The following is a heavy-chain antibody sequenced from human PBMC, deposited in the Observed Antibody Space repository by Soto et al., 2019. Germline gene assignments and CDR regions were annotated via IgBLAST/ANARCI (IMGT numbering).Heavy chain of an antibody. V-gene: IGHV3-30*18. CDR3: AKDQYQLIRRCYGLDV. CDR1: GFTFSNYV. Sequence: PGGSLRLFCAASGFTFSNYVMHWVRQAPGKGLEWVAVISYDGSNKYYADSVRGRFTISRDNSKNTLFLQMNSLRPEDTAVYYCAKDQYQLIRRCYGLDVWGQGTTVTVSS. J-gene: IGHJ6*02. D-gene: IGHD2-2*01. CDR2: ISYDGSNK.